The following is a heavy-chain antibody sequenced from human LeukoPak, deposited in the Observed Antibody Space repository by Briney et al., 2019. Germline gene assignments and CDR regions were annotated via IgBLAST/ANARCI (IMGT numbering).Heavy chain of an antibody. Sequence: ASVKLSCKASGGTFSSYAISWVRQAPGQGLEWMGGIIPIFGTANYAQKFQGRVTITTDESTSTAYMELSSLRSEDTAVYYCARNPIAAAGRWFDPWGQGTLVTVSS. D-gene: IGHD6-13*01. CDR3: ARNPIAAAGRWFDP. CDR1: GGTFSSYA. V-gene: IGHV1-69*05. CDR2: IIPIFGTA. J-gene: IGHJ5*02.